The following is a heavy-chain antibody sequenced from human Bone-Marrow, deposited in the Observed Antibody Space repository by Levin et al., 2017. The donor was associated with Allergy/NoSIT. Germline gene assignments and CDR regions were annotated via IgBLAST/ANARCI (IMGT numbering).Heavy chain of an antibody. CDR3: SRGLTEAGAKYYFDY. D-gene: IGHD1-26*01. CDR1: GFTFGDHG. J-gene: IGHJ4*02. Sequence: GGSLRLSCATSGFTFGDHGISWVRQAPGKGLEWVGFIRSKIYGGAAEYAASVRGRFTVSRDDSKSIAYMEMSSLRTEDTAVYYCSRGLTEAGAKYYFDYWAREPWSPSPQ. V-gene: IGHV3-49*04. CDR2: IRSKIYGGAA.